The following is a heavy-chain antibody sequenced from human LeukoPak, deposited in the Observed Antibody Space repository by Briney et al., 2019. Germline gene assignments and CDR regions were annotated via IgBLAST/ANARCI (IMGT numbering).Heavy chain of an antibody. CDR2: IYYSGST. J-gene: IGHJ4*02. D-gene: IGHD6-13*01. CDR3: ARAYSPPQWSPFDY. CDR1: GFTFSSYA. Sequence: PGGSLRLSCAASGFTFSSYAMSWIRQPPGKGLEWIGSIYYSGSTYYKPSLKSRVTISLDTSKNQFSLKLSSVTAADTAVYYCARAYSPPQWSPFDYWGQGTLVTVSS. V-gene: IGHV4-39*07.